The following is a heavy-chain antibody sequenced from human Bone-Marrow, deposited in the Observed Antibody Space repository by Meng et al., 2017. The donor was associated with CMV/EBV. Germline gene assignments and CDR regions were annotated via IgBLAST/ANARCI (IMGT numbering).Heavy chain of an antibody. J-gene: IGHJ1*01. D-gene: IGHD2-2*01. Sequence: GASLKISCAASGFTFDDFGMSWVRQAPGKGLEWVSGITWNGGSIDYADSVKGRFTISRDNAKNSLYLQMNSLRAEDTAVYYCAREGAVVPAAIRLGRYFQHWGQGTLVTVSS. CDR1: GFTFDDFG. V-gene: IGHV3-20*04. CDR2: ITWNGGSI. CDR3: AREGAVVPAAIRLGRYFQH.